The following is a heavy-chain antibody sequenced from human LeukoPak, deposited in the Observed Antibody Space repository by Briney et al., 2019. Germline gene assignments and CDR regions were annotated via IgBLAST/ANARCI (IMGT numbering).Heavy chain of an antibody. CDR2: ISGNGGST. D-gene: IGHD5-24*01. CDR1: GFTFSSYA. V-gene: IGHV3-64*01. Sequence: GGSLRLSCAASGFTFSSYAMQWVRQAPEKRLEYVSAISGNGGSTYYANSVKGRFTMSRDNSRNTLYLQMGSLRPEDTAVYYSARDGKATNDYWGQGTLVTVSS. CDR3: ARDGKATNDY. J-gene: IGHJ4*02.